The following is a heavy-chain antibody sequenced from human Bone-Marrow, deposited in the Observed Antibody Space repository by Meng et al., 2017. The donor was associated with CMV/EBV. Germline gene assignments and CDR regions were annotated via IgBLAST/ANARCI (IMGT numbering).Heavy chain of an antibody. CDR1: GLSFSTYW. V-gene: IGHV3-53*01. J-gene: IGHJ3*01. CDR2: VYSDGTT. CDR3: GRYCTTSTCYSAFDV. D-gene: IGHD2-2*02. Sequence: GESLKISCAVSGLSFSTYWMSWVRQAPGKALEWVSIVYSDGTTYYTDSVKGRFTISRDYAKDTLHLQMNTLRAEDTALYYCGRYCTTSTCYSAFDVWGQGTRVTGSS.